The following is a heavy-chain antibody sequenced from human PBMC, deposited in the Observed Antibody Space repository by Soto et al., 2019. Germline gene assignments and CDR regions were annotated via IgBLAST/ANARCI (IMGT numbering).Heavy chain of an antibody. V-gene: IGHV5-10-1*01. CDR3: ARNYYGMDV. Sequence: GEPMKISCKGSGYSFTSYWSSWVRQMPGKGLEWMGRIDPSDSYTNYSPSFQGHVTISADKSISTAYLQWSSLKASDTAMYYCARNYYGMDVWGQGTTVTVSS. CDR1: GYSFTSYW. CDR2: IDPSDSYT. J-gene: IGHJ6*02.